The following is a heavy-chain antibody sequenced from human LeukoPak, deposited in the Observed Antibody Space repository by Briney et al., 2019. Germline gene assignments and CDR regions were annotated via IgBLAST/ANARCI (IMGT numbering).Heavy chain of an antibody. CDR3: ANVAKGRYFFYYMDA. V-gene: IGHV1-18*04. CDR2: ISPYSAYT. J-gene: IGHJ6*03. CDR1: GDSTNTYG. Sequence: GASVKVSCKTSGDSTNTYGIAWVRQAPGQWLEWIGWISPYSAYTKYADALQGRVTITTDTSTATSYMELRSLRSDDTAVYFCANVAKGRYFFYYMDAWGKGTTVTVS.